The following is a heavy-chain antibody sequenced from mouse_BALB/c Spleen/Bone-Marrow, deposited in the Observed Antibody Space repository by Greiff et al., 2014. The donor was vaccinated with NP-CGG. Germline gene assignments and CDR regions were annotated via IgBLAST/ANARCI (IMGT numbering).Heavy chain of an antibody. V-gene: IGHV5-6*02. CDR3: ASTITTVVAEDAMDY. D-gene: IGHD1-1*01. J-gene: IGHJ4*01. CDR2: ISSGGSYT. CDR1: GFTFSSYG. Sequence: DVMLVESGGDLVKPGGSVKLSCAASGFTFSSYGMPWVRQTPDKRLEWVATISSGGSYTYYPDSVKGRFTISRDNAKNTLYLQMSSLESEDTGMYYCASTITTVVAEDAMDYWGQGTSGTVSS.